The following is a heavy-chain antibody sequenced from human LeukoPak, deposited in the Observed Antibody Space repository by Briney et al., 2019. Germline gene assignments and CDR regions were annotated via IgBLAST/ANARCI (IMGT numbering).Heavy chain of an antibody. V-gene: IGHV4-30-4*01. J-gene: IGHJ4*02. CDR1: GGSISSGDYY. D-gene: IGHD3-22*01. CDR2: IYYSGST. CDR3: ARAVVVNTFDY. Sequence: SETLSLTCTVSGGSISSGDYYWSWIRQPPGKGLEWIGYIYYSGSTYYNPSLKSRVTISVDTSKNQFSLKLSSVTAADTAVYYCARAVVVNTFDYWGQGTLVTDSS.